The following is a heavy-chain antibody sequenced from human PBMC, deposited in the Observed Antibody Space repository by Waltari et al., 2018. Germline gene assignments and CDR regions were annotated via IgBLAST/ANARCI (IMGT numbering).Heavy chain of an antibody. J-gene: IGHJ4*02. CDR2: IYNDGST. Sequence: EEQLVESGGRLVQSGGSLRLSCAASGFPVRDNYMNWVRQAPGKGLEWVSVIYNDGSTFYAESVKGRFTISREISRNEVSLQMHSVRGDDAGIYYCAREWSNATTWFGGYFDLWGQGTQVIVSS. V-gene: IGHV3-53*01. CDR1: GFPVRDNY. CDR3: AREWSNATTWFGGYFDL. D-gene: IGHD3-16*01.